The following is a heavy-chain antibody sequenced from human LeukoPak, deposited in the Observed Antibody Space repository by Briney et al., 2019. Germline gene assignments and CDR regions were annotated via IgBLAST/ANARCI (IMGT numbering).Heavy chain of an antibody. CDR1: GFTFNIYA. J-gene: IGHJ4*02. CDR3: AKDRPNYYDSSGQYYRRNCDY. CDR2: ITSRGTET. D-gene: IGHD3-22*01. Sequence: GGSLSLSCALSGFTFNIYAMSWVRQAPGKGLEWVSSITSRGTETFYGDSVKGRFTISRDNSESTVYLQVNSLRAEDTAVYYCAKDRPNYYDSSGQYYRRNCDYWGQGTLVTVSS. V-gene: IGHV3-23*01.